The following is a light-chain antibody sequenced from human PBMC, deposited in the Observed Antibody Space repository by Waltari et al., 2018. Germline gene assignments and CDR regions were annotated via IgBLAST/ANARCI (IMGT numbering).Light chain of an antibody. J-gene: IGLJ2*01. V-gene: IGLV2-14*03. CDR1: SSDIGGYVY. CDR3: SSYTTGVI. Sequence: QSALTQPASVSGSPGPSIIISCTGISSDIGGYVYVSWYQQHPGKAPKVIMFDVSNRPSGVSNRFSGSKSGNTASLTISGLQAEDEADYYCSSYTTGVIFGGGTRLTVL. CDR2: DVS.